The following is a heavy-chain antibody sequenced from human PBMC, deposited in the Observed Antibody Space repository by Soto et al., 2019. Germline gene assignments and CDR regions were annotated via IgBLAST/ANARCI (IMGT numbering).Heavy chain of an antibody. CDR3: ARENYYGEYFDY. CDR2: IWYDGSNK. Sequence: GGSLRLSCAASGFTFSSYGMHWVRQAPGKGLEWVAVIWYDGSNKYYADSVKGRFTISRDNSKNTLYLQMNSLRAEDTAVYYCARENYYGEYFDYWGQGTLVTVSS. D-gene: IGHD4-17*01. V-gene: IGHV3-33*01. CDR1: GFTFSSYG. J-gene: IGHJ4*02.